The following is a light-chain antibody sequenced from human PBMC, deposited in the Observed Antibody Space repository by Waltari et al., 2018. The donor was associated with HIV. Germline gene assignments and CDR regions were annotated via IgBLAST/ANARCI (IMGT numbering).Light chain of an antibody. CDR1: NSNLGSHF. CDR3: ATWDDILSGYL. CDR2: KDN. V-gene: IGLV1-47*01. J-gene: IGLJ1*01. Sequence: QSVPTQPPSASGTPGQRVAIPCSGSNSNLGSHFVYWYQQLPGPAPKLLIYKDNQRPSGVPERFSASKSGSSSSLAISGLRSEDEAEYYCATWDDILSGYLFGTGTKVTVL.